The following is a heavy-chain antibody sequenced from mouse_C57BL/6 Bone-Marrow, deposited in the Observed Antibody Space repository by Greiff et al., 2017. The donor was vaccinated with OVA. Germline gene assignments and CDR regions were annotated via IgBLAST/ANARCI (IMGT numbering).Heavy chain of an antibody. Sequence: VQLQQSGAELARPGASVKMSCKASGYTFTSYTMHWVKQRPGQGLEWIGYITPSSGSTKSNQKFKDKAPFTAAKPSSTAYMRLSRLTSEDSAVYCCAEEGEGDAMDYWCQGTSDTVTS. J-gene: IGHJ4*01. CDR2: ITPSSGST. CDR1: GYTFTSYT. CDR3: AEEGEGDAMDY. V-gene: IGHV1-4*01.